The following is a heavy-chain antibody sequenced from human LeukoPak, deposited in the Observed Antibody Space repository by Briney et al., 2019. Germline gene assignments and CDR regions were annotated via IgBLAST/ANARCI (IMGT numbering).Heavy chain of an antibody. CDR2: IYTSGST. D-gene: IGHD1-26*01. CDR1: GGSISSGSYY. Sequence: SQTLSLTWTVSGGSISSGSYYWSWIRQPAGKGLEWIGRIYTSGSTNYNPSLKSRVTISVDTSKNQFSLKLSSVTAADTAVYYCARGGYYGSFDYWGQGTLVTVSS. J-gene: IGHJ4*02. V-gene: IGHV4-61*02. CDR3: ARGGYYGSFDY.